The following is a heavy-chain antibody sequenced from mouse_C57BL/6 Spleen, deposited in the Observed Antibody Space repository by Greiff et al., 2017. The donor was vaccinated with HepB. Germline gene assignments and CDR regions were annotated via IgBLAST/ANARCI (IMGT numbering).Heavy chain of an antibody. D-gene: IGHD2-10*01. CDR2: ISSGSSTK. J-gene: IGHJ2*01. CDR1: GFTFSDYG. CDR3: ARPYFYYFDY. Sequence: EVKLMESGGGLVKPGGSLKLSCAASGFTFSDYGMHWVRQAPEKGLEWVAYISSGSSTKYYADTVKGRFTISRDNAKNTLFLQMTSLRSEDTAMYYCARPYFYYFDYWGQGTTLTVSS. V-gene: IGHV5-17*01.